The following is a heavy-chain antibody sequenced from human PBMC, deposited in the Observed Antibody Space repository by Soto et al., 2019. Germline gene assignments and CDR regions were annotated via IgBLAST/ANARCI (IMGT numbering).Heavy chain of an antibody. CDR2: IKSDGSST. CDR3: ARARIQLWLRFIDY. CDR1: GFTLSSYW. D-gene: IGHD5-18*01. V-gene: IGHV3-74*01. J-gene: IGHJ4*02. Sequence: GXSLRLSCAASGFTLSSYWLHWFRQAPGKGLVWVSRIKSDGSSTSYADSVKGRFTISRDNAKNTLYLQMNSLRAEDTAVYYCARARIQLWLRFIDYWGQGTLVTVSS.